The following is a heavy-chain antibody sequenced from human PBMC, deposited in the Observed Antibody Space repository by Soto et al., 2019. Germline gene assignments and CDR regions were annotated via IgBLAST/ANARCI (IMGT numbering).Heavy chain of an antibody. V-gene: IGHV3-73*01. CDR1: GFTFSGSA. CDR3: TRRGVGAPRGDY. D-gene: IGHD1-26*01. J-gene: IGHJ4*02. Sequence: EVQLVESGGGLVQPGGSLKLSCAASGFTFSGSAMHWVRQASGKGLEWVGRIRSKANSYATAYAASVKGRFTISRDDPKNTAYLQRTGLKTGDTAVYYGTRRGVGAPRGDYWGQGTLVTVSS. CDR2: IRSKANSYAT.